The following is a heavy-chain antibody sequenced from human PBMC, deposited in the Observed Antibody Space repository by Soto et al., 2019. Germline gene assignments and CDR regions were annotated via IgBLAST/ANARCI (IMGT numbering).Heavy chain of an antibody. CDR2: ISYDGSNK. CDR3: AKDLEMAQRGYFDY. V-gene: IGHV3-30*18. J-gene: IGHJ4*02. D-gene: IGHD3-3*01. CDR1: GFTFSSYG. Sequence: QVQLVESGGGVVQPGRSLRLSCAASGFTFSSYGMHWVRQAPGKGLEWVAVISYDGSNKYYADSVKGRFTISRDNSKNTLYLQMNSLRAEDTAVYYCAKDLEMAQRGYFDYWGQGTLVTVSS.